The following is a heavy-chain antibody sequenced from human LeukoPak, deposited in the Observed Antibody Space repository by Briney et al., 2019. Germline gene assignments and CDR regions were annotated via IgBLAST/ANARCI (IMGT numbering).Heavy chain of an antibody. Sequence: LSGGSLRLSCAASGFTFSSYWMHWVRQAPGKGLVWVSRINSDGSSTSYADSVKGRFTISRDNAKNTLYLQMNSLRAEDTAVYYCAKDIIRLGEFSYMDVWGKGTTVTISS. D-gene: IGHD3-16*01. CDR1: GFTFSSYW. CDR3: AKDIIRLGEFSYMDV. V-gene: IGHV3-74*01. J-gene: IGHJ6*03. CDR2: INSDGSST.